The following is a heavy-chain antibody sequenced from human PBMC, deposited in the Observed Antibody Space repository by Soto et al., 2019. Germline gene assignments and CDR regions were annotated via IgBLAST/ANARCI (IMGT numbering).Heavy chain of an antibody. CDR1: GGTFSSYT. CDR3: ARAPDCISTSCYLYWFDP. J-gene: IGHJ5*02. CDR2: IIPILGIA. Sequence: ASVKVSCKASGGTFSSYTISWVRQAPGQGLEWMGRIIPILGIANYAQKFQGRVTITADESTSTAYMELSSLRSEDTAVYYCARAPDCISTSCYLYWFDPWGQGTLVTVSS. D-gene: IGHD2-2*01. V-gene: IGHV1-69*02.